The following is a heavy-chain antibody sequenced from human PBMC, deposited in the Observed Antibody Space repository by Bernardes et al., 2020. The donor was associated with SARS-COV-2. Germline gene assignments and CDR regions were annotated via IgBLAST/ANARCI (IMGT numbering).Heavy chain of an antibody. D-gene: IGHD6-13*01. J-gene: IGHJ4*02. CDR1: GFTFSSYW. CDR3: ARDYLAAAGTGYDY. Sequence: GGSLRLSCAASGFTFSSYWMSWVRQAPGKGLEWVANIKQDGSEKYYVDSVKGRFTISRDNAKNSLYLQMNSLRAEDTAVYYCARDYLAAAGTGYDYWGQGTLVTVSS. V-gene: IGHV3-7*01. CDR2: IKQDGSEK.